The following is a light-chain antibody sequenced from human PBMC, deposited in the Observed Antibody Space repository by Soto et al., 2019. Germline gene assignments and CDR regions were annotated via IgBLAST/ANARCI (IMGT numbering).Light chain of an antibody. V-gene: IGKV3-15*01. Sequence: EIVMTQSPATLSVSPGERATLSCRASQSIRSNYLAWYQQKPGQAPRLLIHEISTRAPGIPARFSGSGSGTEFPLTISSLQSDDLAVSFCQQYSAWPLTFGPGTKVDI. J-gene: IGKJ3*01. CDR1: QSIRSN. CDR3: QQYSAWPLT. CDR2: EIS.